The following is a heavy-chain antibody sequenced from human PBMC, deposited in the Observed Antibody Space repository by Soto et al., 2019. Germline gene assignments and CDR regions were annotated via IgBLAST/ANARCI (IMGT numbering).Heavy chain of an antibody. CDR3: ARDGYTLTPNYYYGMDV. D-gene: IGHD4-4*01. CDR1: GGSISSYY. Sequence: QVQLQESGTGLVKPSETLSLTCTVSGGSISSYYWSWIRQPPGKGLEWIGYIYYTGGTNYNPSLKSRVTISADTSKNNFSLKLSSVTAADTAVYYCARDGYTLTPNYYYGMDVWGQGTTVTVSS. V-gene: IGHV4-59*01. J-gene: IGHJ6*02. CDR2: IYYTGGT.